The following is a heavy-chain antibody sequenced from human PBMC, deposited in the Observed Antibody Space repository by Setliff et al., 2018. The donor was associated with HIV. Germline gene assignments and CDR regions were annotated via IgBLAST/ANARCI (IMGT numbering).Heavy chain of an antibody. D-gene: IGHD6-13*01. CDR2: IFYSGHT. J-gene: IGHJ4*02. Sequence: PSETLSLTCTVSGGSISSSSYYWGWIRQPPGKGLEWIGSIFYSGHTYYNPSLRSRVTISVDTSKNQFSLKLRSATAADTAVYYCARSPAAEGHWGQGTLVTVSS. CDR3: ARSPAAEGH. CDR1: GGSISSSSYY. V-gene: IGHV4-39*01.